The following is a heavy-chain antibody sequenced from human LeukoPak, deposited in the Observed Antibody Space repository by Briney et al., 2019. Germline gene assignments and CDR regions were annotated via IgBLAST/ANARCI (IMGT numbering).Heavy chain of an antibody. Sequence: GGSLRLSCAASGFTFSSYWMHWVRQAPGKGLVKVSHINSDGTYTTYGDSVKGRFSISRDNAKNTLYLQMNSLRAEDTAVYYCARAYSTTWYNWFDPWGQGTLVIVSS. CDR3: ARAYSTTWYNWFDP. V-gene: IGHV3-74*01. D-gene: IGHD6-13*01. J-gene: IGHJ5*02. CDR2: INSDGTYT. CDR1: GFTFSSYW.